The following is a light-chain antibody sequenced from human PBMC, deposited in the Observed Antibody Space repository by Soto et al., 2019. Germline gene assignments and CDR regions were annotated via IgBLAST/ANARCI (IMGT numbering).Light chain of an antibody. CDR2: HAS. V-gene: IGKV1-5*01. Sequence: DIQMTQSPSTLPASVGDRVAITCRASQSIDRSLAWYQQRPGKAPKILIYHASSLEAGVPWRFSGSGSGTEFTITSSSLQHDDFAYYYYQHYNSYGTFGQGTKVDIK. CDR1: QSIDRS. J-gene: IGKJ1*01. CDR3: QHYNSYGT.